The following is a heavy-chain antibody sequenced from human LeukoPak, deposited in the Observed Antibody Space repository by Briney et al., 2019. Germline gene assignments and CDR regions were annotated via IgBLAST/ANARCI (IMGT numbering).Heavy chain of an antibody. Sequence: PGGSLRLSCAASGFTFSSYAMSWVRQAPGKGLEWVSTINDGGVSIYYADSVKGRFTISRDNSKNTLYLQMNSLRAEDTAVFYCAKAEATMIRGVFTYWGQGTLVTVSS. V-gene: IGHV3-23*01. J-gene: IGHJ4*02. CDR3: AKAEATMIRGVFTY. CDR2: INDGGVSI. D-gene: IGHD3-10*01. CDR1: GFTFSSYA.